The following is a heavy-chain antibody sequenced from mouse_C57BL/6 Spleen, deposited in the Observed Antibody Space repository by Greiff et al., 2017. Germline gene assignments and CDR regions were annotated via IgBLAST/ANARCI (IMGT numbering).Heavy chain of an antibody. D-gene: IGHD4-1*01. Sequence: EVKLVESGGGLVKPGGSLKLSCAASGFTFSDYGMHWVRQAPEKGLEWVAYISSGSSTIYYADTVKGRFTISRDNAKNTLFLQMTSRRSEDTAMYYCARGTGTPFAYWGQGTLVTVSA. V-gene: IGHV5-17*01. CDR1: GFTFSDYG. CDR2: ISSGSSTI. J-gene: IGHJ3*01. CDR3: ARGTGTPFAY.